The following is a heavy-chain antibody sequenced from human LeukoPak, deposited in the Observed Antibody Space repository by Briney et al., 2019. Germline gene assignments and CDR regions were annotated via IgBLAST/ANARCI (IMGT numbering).Heavy chain of an antibody. Sequence: PGRSLRLSCAASGFTFSNYGMHWVRQAPGKGLEGGAVISYDGSNKYYADSVRRRFTISRDNSKNTLYLQMNSLRAEDTAVYYCAKGGAAASYYYYGMDVWGQGTTVTVSS. CDR1: GFTFSNYG. D-gene: IGHD6-13*01. CDR2: ISYDGSNK. J-gene: IGHJ6*02. V-gene: IGHV3-30*18. CDR3: AKGGAAASYYYYGMDV.